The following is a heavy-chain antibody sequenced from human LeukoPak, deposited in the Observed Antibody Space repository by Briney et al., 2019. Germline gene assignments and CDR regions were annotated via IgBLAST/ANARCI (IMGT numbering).Heavy chain of an antibody. CDR2: IANDGRST. CDR1: GFTFSSYW. J-gene: IGHJ4*02. CDR3: ARGYDGALGY. V-gene: IGHV3-74*03. Sequence: GSLRLSCATSGFTFSSYWMHWVRQAPGKGLMWVSDIANDGRSTTYADSVKGRFSISRDNAKNTVYLQMDSLRAEDTAVYFWARGYDGALGYWGLGTLVTVSS. D-gene: IGHD3-3*01.